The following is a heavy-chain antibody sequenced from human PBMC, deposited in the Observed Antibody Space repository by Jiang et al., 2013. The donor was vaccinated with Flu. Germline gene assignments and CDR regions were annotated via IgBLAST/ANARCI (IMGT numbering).Heavy chain of an antibody. D-gene: IGHD3-22*01. CDR3: AKDFTNFYDSSGYYYFDY. Sequence: VQLVESGGGLVQPGGSLRLSCAASGFTFSDYAMSWVRQAPGKGLEWVSVISGRDDSTFYADSVKGRFTISRDNSKNTLYLRMHSLRADDTAVYYCAKDFTNFYDSSGYYYFDYVGQGTLVTVSS. CDR1: GFTFSDYA. J-gene: IGHJ4*02. V-gene: IGHV3-23*04. CDR2: ISGRDDST.